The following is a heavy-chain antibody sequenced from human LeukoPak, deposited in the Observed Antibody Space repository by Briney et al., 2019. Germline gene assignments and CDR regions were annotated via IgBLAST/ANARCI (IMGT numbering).Heavy chain of an antibody. Sequence: GGSLRLSCAASGFTFSSYAMHWVRQAPGKGLEWVAVISYDGSNKYYADSVKGRFTISRDNSKNTLYLQMNSLRAEDTAVYYCARGSSSWYYGMDVWGQGATVTVSS. CDR3: ARGSSSWYYGMDV. CDR1: GFTFSSYA. D-gene: IGHD6-13*01. V-gene: IGHV3-30-3*01. J-gene: IGHJ6*02. CDR2: ISYDGSNK.